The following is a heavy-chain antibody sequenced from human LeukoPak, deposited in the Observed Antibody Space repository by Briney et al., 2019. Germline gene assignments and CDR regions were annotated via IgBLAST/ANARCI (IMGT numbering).Heavy chain of an antibody. CDR1: RYTLTELS. J-gene: IGHJ3*02. CDR3: ATAGSPGVDAFDI. Sequence: GASVKVCCKVSRYTLTELSMHWVRQAPGKGLEWMGGFDPEDGETIYAQKFQGRVTMTEDTSTDTAYMELSSLRSEDTAVYYCATAGSPGVDAFDIWGQGTMVTVSS. CDR2: FDPEDGET. V-gene: IGHV1-24*01.